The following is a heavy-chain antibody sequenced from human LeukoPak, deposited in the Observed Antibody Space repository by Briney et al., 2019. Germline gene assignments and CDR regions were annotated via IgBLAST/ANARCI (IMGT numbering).Heavy chain of an antibody. CDR1: GGSIGSGGYS. D-gene: IGHD6-19*01. Sequence: SQTLSLTCAVSGGSIGSGGYSWSWIRQPPGKGLEWIGYIYHSGSTYYNPSLKSRVTISVDRSKSQFSLKLSSVTAADTAVYYCARGGPSGYVDYWGQGTLVTVSS. CDR3: ARGGPSGYVDY. J-gene: IGHJ4*02. V-gene: IGHV4-30-2*01. CDR2: IYHSGST.